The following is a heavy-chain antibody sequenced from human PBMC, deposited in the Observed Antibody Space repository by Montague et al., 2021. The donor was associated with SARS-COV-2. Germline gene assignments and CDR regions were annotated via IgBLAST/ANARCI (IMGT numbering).Heavy chain of an antibody. D-gene: IGHD3-3*01. CDR3: ARGQVTIFGVLIMLPAAGALAI. CDR1: DGSFSGYY. V-gene: IGHV4-34*01. J-gene: IGHJ3*02. CDR2: INHSGST. Sequence: SETLSLTCAVYDGSFSGYYWSWIRQPPGKGLVWIGEINHSGSTNYNPSLKSRVTISVDTSKNQFSLKLNSVSAADTAVYYCARGQVTIFGVLIMLPAAGALAIWGQGTMVTVSS.